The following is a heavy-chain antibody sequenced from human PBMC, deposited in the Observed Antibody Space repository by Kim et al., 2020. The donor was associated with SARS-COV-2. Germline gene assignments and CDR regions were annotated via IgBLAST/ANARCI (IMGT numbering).Heavy chain of an antibody. CDR2: ISYDGSNK. D-gene: IGHD3-22*01. V-gene: IGHV3-30*18. Sequence: GGSLRLSCAASGFTFSSYGMHWVRQAPGKGLEWVAVISYDGSNKYYADSVKGRFTISRDNSKNTLYLQMNSLRAEDTAVYYCAKDYYDSSGYLVYWGQGTLVTVSS. CDR3: AKDYYDSSGYLVY. J-gene: IGHJ4*02. CDR1: GFTFSSYG.